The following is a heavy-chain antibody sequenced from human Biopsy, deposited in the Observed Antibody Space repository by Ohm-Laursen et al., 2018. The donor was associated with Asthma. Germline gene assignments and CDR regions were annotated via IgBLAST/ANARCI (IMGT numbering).Heavy chain of an antibody. CDR2: ISWNSGSI. Sequence: SLRLSCAAPGFTFDDHAMHWVRQAPRKGLEWVSGISWNSGSIGYADSVKGRFTISRDNAKNSLYLQMNSLRAEDTALYYCAKGEWELLEANFDYWGQGTLVTVSS. V-gene: IGHV3-9*01. CDR1: GFTFDDHA. D-gene: IGHD1-26*01. CDR3: AKGEWELLEANFDY. J-gene: IGHJ4*02.